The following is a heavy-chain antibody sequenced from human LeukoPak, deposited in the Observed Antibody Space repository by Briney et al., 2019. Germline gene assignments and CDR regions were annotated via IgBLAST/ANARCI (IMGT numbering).Heavy chain of an antibody. CDR2: IYYSGST. Sequence: SETLSLTCTVSGGSISSYYWSWIRQPPGKGLEWIGYIYYSGSTNYNPSLKSRVTISVDTSKNQFSLKLSSVTAADTAVYYCARMHCSGGTCYSETFGYWGQGTLVTVSS. D-gene: IGHD2-15*01. J-gene: IGHJ4*02. CDR1: GGSISSYY. V-gene: IGHV4-59*08. CDR3: ARMHCSGGTCYSETFGY.